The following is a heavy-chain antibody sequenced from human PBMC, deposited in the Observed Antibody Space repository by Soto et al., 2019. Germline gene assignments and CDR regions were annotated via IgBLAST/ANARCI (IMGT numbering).Heavy chain of an antibody. CDR1: GGSFSGYY. CDR3: ARGVVAATNFDY. D-gene: IGHD2-15*01. Sequence: SETLSLTCAVYGGSFSGYYWSWIRQPPGKGLEWIGEINHSGSTNYNPSLKSRVTISVDTSKSQFSLELSSVTAADTAVYYCARGVVAATNFDYWGQGTLVTVSS. CDR2: INHSGST. V-gene: IGHV4-34*01. J-gene: IGHJ4*02.